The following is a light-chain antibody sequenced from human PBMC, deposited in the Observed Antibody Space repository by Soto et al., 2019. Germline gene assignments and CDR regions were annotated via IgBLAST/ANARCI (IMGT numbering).Light chain of an antibody. V-gene: IGKV1-5*03. CDR3: QQYNGYWT. J-gene: IGKJ1*01. CDR2: EAS. Sequence: DIQMTQSPSTLSASVGDRVTITCRASPSIIDSLAWYQQNPGKAPKLLIYEASTLKSGVQSRFSGSRSGTESTLPISSLQSNDFAIYYCQQYNGYWTFGQGTKVEIK. CDR1: PSIIDS.